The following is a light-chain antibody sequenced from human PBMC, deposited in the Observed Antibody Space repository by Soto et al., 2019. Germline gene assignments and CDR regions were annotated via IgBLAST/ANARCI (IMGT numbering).Light chain of an antibody. V-gene: IGKV1-12*01. CDR2: AAS. J-gene: IGKJ5*01. CDR3: QQRSNWLIT. CDR1: QDIAAY. Sequence: DVKVKPSPSSVSASVRDRVTINCRASQDIAAYLAWYQHKPGRAPELLIHAASSLQSGVPARFSGSGSGTDFTLTISSLEPEDFAVYYCQQRSNWLITFGQGTRLEIK.